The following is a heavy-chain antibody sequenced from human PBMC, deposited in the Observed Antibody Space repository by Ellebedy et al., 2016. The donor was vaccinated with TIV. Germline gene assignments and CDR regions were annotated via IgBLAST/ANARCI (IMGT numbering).Heavy chain of an antibody. CDR2: IIPLFGTA. CDR1: GGTFSSYA. V-gene: IGHV1-69*13. Sequence: SVKVSXKASGGTFSSYAVVWVRQAPGQGLEWMGGIIPLFGTANYTQKFQGRVTLTADDSTGTAYMELSSLRSDDTAVYYCARAEDLYSDAFDMWGQGTMVTVSS. J-gene: IGHJ3*02. D-gene: IGHD2-21*01. CDR3: ARAEDLYSDAFDM.